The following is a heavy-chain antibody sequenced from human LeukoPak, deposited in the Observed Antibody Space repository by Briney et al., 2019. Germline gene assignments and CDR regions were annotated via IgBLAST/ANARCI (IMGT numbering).Heavy chain of an antibody. CDR1: GFIFSNYG. J-gene: IGHJ4*02. Sequence: GGSLRLSCAASGFIFSNYGMHGVRQAPGKGLEWVAFIRYDGSNKYYPDSVKGRFTISRDKSKNRLFLQMNSLRHEDTAVYYCAKDFASCDGVGLLDYWGQGTQVTVSS. CDR2: IRYDGSNK. D-gene: IGHD2-21*01. CDR3: AKDFASCDGVGLLDY. V-gene: IGHV3-30*02.